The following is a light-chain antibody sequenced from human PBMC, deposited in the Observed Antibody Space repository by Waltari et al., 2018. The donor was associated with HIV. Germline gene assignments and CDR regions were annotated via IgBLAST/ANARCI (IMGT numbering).Light chain of an antibody. V-gene: IGLV2-11*01. J-gene: IGLJ1*01. CDR1: SSDVGGYNY. CDR2: DVS. CDR3: CSYVGGGYV. Sequence: QSALTQPRSVSGSPGQSVTISCTGTSSDVGGYNYVSWYQQHPGKAPKLMIYDVSKRPSGVPDRFSGSKSGNTASLTISGLQAEDEADYYCCSYVGGGYVFGTGTKVTVL.